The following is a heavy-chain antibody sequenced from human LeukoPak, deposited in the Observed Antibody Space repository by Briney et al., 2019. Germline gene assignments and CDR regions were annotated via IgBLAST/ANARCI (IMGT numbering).Heavy chain of an antibody. CDR2: ISSYGGST. CDR1: GLTFSSYA. J-gene: IGHJ4*02. V-gene: IGHV3-64D*06. D-gene: IGHD3-10*01. Sequence: QSGGSLRLSCSASGLTFSSYAMQWVRQAPGKGLEYVSAISSYGGSTYYADSVKGRFTISRDNSKNTLYLQMSSLRAEDTAVYYCVKSQFGEPYFDYWGQGTLVTVSS. CDR3: VKSQFGEPYFDY.